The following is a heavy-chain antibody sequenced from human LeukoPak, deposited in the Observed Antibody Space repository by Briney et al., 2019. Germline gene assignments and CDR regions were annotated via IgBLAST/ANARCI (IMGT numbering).Heavy chain of an antibody. CDR1: GFTLSSYG. D-gene: IGHD2-2*01. V-gene: IGHV3-33*01. Sequence: GGSLRLSCAASGFTLSSYGMHWVRQAPGKGLEWVAVIWYEGSNKYYADSVKGRFTIYRDNSKNALYLKMNSLRAEDTAVYYCARERSGYCSSTSCPYYYGMDVWGQGTTVTVSS. CDR3: ARERSGYCSSTSCPYYYGMDV. CDR2: IWYEGSNK. J-gene: IGHJ6*02.